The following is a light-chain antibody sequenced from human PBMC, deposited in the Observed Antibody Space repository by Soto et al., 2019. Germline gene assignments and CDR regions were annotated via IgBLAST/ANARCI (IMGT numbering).Light chain of an antibody. Sequence: EIVLTQSPGTLSLSPGERATLSCRSSQSVSSSFLAWYQQRSGQAPRLIIYAASSRATGIPDRFSGSGSGTDFTLTISRLEPEDVAVYYCHQYGSSPATFGQGTKVDIK. CDR3: HQYGSSPAT. CDR2: AAS. CDR1: QSVSSSF. J-gene: IGKJ1*01. V-gene: IGKV3-20*01.